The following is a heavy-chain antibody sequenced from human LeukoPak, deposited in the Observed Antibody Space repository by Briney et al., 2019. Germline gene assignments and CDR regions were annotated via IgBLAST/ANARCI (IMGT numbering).Heavy chain of an antibody. V-gene: IGHV3-48*03. D-gene: IGHD3-22*01. Sequence: AGSLRLSCAVSGFIFSSYEMHWVRQAPGEGLEWVSYIGTTGTTIYYADSVQRRFTTSIDNANNSLYLQINNLRADDTAAYYCARDNTSGYYSRFAPWGPGTLVTVSS. CDR3: ARDNTSGYYSRFAP. J-gene: IGHJ5*02. CDR1: GFIFSSYE. CDR2: IGTTGTTI.